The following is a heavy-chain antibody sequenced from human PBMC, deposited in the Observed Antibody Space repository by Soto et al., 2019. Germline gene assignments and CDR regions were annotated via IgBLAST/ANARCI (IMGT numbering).Heavy chain of an antibody. CDR1: GGSIITGTYY. Sequence: PSETLSLTCTVSGGSIITGTYYWGWIRQPPGKGLEWIGTISYSGSTYYNPSLKSRVTISVDTSKNQFSLKLPSVTAADTAVYYCARDKNTGLFDYWGQGTLDT. V-gene: IGHV4-39*02. D-gene: IGHD2-8*02. CDR3: ARDKNTGLFDY. J-gene: IGHJ4*02. CDR2: ISYSGST.